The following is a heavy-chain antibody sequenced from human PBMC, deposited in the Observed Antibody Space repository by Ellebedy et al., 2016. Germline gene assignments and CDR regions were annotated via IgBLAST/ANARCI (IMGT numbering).Heavy chain of an antibody. Sequence: ASVKVSCKASGYSFSDYYVHWVRQAPGQGLEWMGWMNPNSGDTKYPQKFQGRVTMTRDTSISTAYMEVSRLRSDDTAVYFCVTYSGSAQLWSGDYWGQGTLVTVSS. D-gene: IGHD1-26*01. J-gene: IGHJ4*02. CDR2: MNPNSGDT. V-gene: IGHV1-2*02. CDR1: GYSFSDYY. CDR3: VTYSGSAQLWSGDY.